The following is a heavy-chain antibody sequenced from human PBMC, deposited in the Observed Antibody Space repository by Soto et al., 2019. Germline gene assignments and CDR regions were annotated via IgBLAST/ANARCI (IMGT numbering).Heavy chain of an antibody. D-gene: IGHD4-17*01. CDR3: AKGGHYGGYTFDY. V-gene: IGHV3-23*01. Sequence: GGSLRLSCAASGVTFSSYAMSWVRQAPGKGLEWVSAINGSGGSTYYADSVKGRFTISRDNSKNTLYLQMNSLRAEDTAVYYCAKGGHYGGYTFDYWGQGTLVTVSS. CDR1: GVTFSSYA. CDR2: INGSGGST. J-gene: IGHJ4*02.